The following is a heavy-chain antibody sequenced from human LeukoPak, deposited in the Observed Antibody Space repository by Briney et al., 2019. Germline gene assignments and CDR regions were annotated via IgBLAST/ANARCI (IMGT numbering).Heavy chain of an antibody. J-gene: IGHJ6*03. CDR3: ARDLRSWYGSYYYHYMDV. Sequence: VASVKVSCKASRYTFTGYYMHWVRQAPGQGLEWMGWINPNSGVTDYAQNFQGRVTMTRDTSISTAYMELSRLRSDDTAVYYCARDLRSWYGSYYYHYMDVWGKGTTVTVSS. CDR2: INPNSGVT. V-gene: IGHV1-2*02. CDR1: RYTFTGYY. D-gene: IGHD6-13*01.